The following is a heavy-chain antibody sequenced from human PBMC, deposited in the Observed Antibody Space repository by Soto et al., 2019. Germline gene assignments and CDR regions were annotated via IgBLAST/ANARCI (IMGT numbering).Heavy chain of an antibody. CDR1: GGSMSNYY. Sequence: QVQLQESGPGRVTASETLSLTCTVSGGSMSNYYWSWIRQPPGKGLEWIGYIYYIGSTNYNPSLKSRVTMPVDTSRSQLYRNLTSVTAADTAVYYCARGYSPALGAPWARVNWFDPWCQGTLVTVSS. D-gene: IGHD1-26*01. CDR3: ARGYSPALGAPWARVNWFDP. CDR2: IYYIGST. J-gene: IGHJ5*02. V-gene: IGHV4-59*01.